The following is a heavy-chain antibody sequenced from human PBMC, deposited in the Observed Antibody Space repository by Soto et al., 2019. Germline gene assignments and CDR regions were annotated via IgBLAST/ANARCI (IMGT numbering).Heavy chain of an antibody. CDR2: INAGNGNT. Sequence: ASVKVSCKASGYTFTSYAMHWVRQAPGQRLEWMGWINAGNGNTKYAQKLQGRVTMTRDTSTSTAYMELRSLRSDDTAVYYCARDYSAVAAHFDYWGQGTLVTVSS. CDR3: ARDYSAVAAHFDY. D-gene: IGHD6-19*01. V-gene: IGHV1-3*01. CDR1: GYTFTSYA. J-gene: IGHJ4*02.